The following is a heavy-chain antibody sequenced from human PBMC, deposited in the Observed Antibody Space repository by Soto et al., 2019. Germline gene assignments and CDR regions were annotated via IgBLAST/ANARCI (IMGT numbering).Heavy chain of an antibody. J-gene: IGHJ6*02. CDR3: AGLDSSGYGSYYGMDV. CDR2: IIPIFGTA. Sequence: ASVKVSCKASGGTFSSYAISWVRQAPGQGLEWMGGIIPIFGTANYAQKFQGRVTITADESTSTAYMELSSLRSEDTAVYYCAGLDSSGYGSYYGMDVWGQGTTVTVSS. D-gene: IGHD3-22*01. CDR1: GGTFSSYA. V-gene: IGHV1-69*13.